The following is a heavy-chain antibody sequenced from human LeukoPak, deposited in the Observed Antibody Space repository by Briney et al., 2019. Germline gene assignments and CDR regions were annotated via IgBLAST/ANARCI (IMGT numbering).Heavy chain of an antibody. J-gene: IGHJ5*02. Sequence: PSETLSLTCAVYGGSFCGYYWSWIRQPPGKGLEWIGEINHSGSTNYNPSLKSRVTISVDTSKNQFSLKVSSVTAADTAVYYCARRIAARPRGYWFDPWGQGTLVTVSS. D-gene: IGHD6-6*01. CDR2: INHSGST. V-gene: IGHV4-34*01. CDR1: GGSFCGYY. CDR3: ARRIAARPRGYWFDP.